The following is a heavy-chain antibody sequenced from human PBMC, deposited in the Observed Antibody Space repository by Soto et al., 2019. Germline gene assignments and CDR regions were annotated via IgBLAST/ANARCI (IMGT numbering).Heavy chain of an antibody. V-gene: IGHV1-8*01. J-gene: IGHJ4*02. Sequence: ASVKVSCKASGYTFTSYDINWVRPATGQGLEWMGWMNPNSGNTGYAQKFQGRVTMTRSTSISTAYMELSSLRSEDTAVYYCARGGYYYDSSAYYRPFDYWGQGTLVTVSS. CDR1: GYTFTSYD. CDR3: ARGGYYYDSSAYYRPFDY. CDR2: MNPNSGNT. D-gene: IGHD3-22*01.